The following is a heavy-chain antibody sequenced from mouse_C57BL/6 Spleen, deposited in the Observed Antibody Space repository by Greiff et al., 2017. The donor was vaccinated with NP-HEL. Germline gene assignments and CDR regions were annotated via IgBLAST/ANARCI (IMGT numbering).Heavy chain of an antibody. Sequence: QVQLQQPGAELVRPGSSVKLSCKASGYTFTSYWMHWVKQRPIQGLEWIGNIDPSDSETHYNQKFKDKATLTVDKSSSTAYMQLSSLTSEDSAVYYCAREGGDGWYFDVWGTGTTVTVSS. D-gene: IGHD3-3*01. CDR2: IDPSDSET. CDR1: GYTFTSYW. V-gene: IGHV1-52*01. J-gene: IGHJ1*03. CDR3: AREGGDGWYFDV.